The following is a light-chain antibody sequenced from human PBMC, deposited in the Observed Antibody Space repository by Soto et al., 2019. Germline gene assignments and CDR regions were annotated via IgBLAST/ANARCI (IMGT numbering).Light chain of an antibody. J-gene: IGKJ4*01. CDR3: QHYCSSPPT. CDR1: QIVSSSY. Sequence: ESVLTQSPGTLSLSPGERATLSCRASQIVSSSYLAWYQQKPGQAPRLLIYGASSRATGIPDRFSGSGSGTDFTLTINRLEPEDFAVYYCQHYCSSPPTFGGGTKVEIK. V-gene: IGKV3-20*01. CDR2: GAS.